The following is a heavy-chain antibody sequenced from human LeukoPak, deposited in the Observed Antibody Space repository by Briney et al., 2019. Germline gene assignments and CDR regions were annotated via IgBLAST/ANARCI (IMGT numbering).Heavy chain of an antibody. CDR3: AKDFVRYNIQFDY. CDR1: GFTFSSFS. CDR2: TSSSSAYT. D-gene: IGHD1-1*01. J-gene: IGHJ4*02. Sequence: GGSLRLSCAASGFTFSSFSMIWVRQAPGKGLEWVSSTSSSSAYTFYAESGKGRFTISRDNAKNSLFLQMNSLRAEDTALYYCAKDFVRYNIQFDYWGQGALVTVSS. V-gene: IGHV3-21*04.